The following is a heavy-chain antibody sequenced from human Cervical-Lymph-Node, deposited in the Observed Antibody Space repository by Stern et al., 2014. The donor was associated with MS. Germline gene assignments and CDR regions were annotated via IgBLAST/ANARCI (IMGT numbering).Heavy chain of an antibody. CDR1: GYTFTNYG. D-gene: IGHD1-1*01. Sequence: VQLVESGDKVKKPGASVKVSCKASGYTFTNYGITWVRQAPGQGLEWSGWISAYNGHTNYEQNLQGRVTMTTDTSTSTVYMELRSLRSDDAAVYYCARAAGILDFWGQGTLVIVSS. J-gene: IGHJ4*02. CDR2: ISAYNGHT. V-gene: IGHV1-18*01. CDR3: ARAAGILDF.